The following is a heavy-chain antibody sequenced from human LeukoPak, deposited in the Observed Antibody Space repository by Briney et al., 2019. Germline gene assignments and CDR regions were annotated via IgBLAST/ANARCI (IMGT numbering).Heavy chain of an antibody. D-gene: IGHD3-3*01. V-gene: IGHV3-72*01. J-gene: IGHJ5*02. CDR3: AKDRLQTIFGVVGPIDWFDP. CDR1: GFIFSDHY. Sequence: GGSLRLSCAASGFIFSDHYMDWVRQAPGKGLEWVGRTRNEANIYTTKYAASVKGRFTISRDNSKNTLHLQMNSLRAEDTAVYYCAKDRLQTIFGVVGPIDWFDPWGQGTLVTVSS. CDR2: TRNEANIYTT.